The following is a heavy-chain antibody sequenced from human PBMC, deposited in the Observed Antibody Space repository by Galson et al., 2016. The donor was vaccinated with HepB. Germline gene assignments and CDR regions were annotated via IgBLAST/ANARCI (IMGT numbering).Heavy chain of an antibody. Sequence: SVKVSCKASGYTLTSYYMHWVRQATGQGLEWMGVISPTGGTTTYAQRFQGRITITRDRSTSTVYMEMSSLRSEDTALYYCARAPLWGLARFDLWGQGTLVT. CDR1: GYTLTSYY. V-gene: IGHV1-46*01. CDR3: ARAPLWGLARFDL. D-gene: IGHD2-21*02. J-gene: IGHJ5*02. CDR2: ISPTGGTT.